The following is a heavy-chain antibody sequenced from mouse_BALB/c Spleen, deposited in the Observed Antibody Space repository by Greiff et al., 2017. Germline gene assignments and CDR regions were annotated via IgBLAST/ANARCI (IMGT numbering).Heavy chain of an antibody. CDR3: ARSLLRLRYAMDY. CDR2: ISSGSSTI. V-gene: IGHV5-17*02. D-gene: IGHD1-2*01. CDR1: GFTFSSFG. Sequence: EVMLVESGGGLVQPGGSRKLSCAASGFTFSSFGMHWVRQAPEKGLEWVAYISSGSSTIYYADTVKGRFTISRDNPKNTLFLQMTSLRSEDTAMYYCARSLLRLRYAMDYWGQGTSVTVSS. J-gene: IGHJ4*01.